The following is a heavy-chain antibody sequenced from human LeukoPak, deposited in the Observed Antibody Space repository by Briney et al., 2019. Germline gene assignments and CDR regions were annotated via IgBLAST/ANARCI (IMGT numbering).Heavy chain of an antibody. Sequence: PSETLSLTCTVSGGSISSSSYYWGWIRQPPGKGLEWIGSIYYSGNTYYNPSLKSRVKMSVDTSKNHFSLKLTSVTAADAAVYYCARGASRYYGSSGYYYYYYGMDVWGQGTTVTVSS. CDR3: ARGASRYYGSSGYYYYYYGMDV. D-gene: IGHD3-22*01. J-gene: IGHJ6*02. CDR2: IYYSGNT. V-gene: IGHV4-39*02. CDR1: GGSISSSSYY.